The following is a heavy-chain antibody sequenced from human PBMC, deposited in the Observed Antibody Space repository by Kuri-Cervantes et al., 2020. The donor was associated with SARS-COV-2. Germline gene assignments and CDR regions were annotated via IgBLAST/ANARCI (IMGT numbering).Heavy chain of an antibody. CDR3: ARGPRQGGQSHDSDAFDI. J-gene: IGHJ3*02. CDR1: GYTFTNYY. Sequence: ASVKVSCKASGYTFTNYYVHWVRQAPGQGLEWMGWINPRSGATKSAQKFQGRVTMTRDTSITTAYLEMNSLTSDDTAVYYCARGPRQGGQSHDSDAFDIWGQGTMVTVSS. CDR2: INPRSGAT. D-gene: IGHD3-22*01. V-gene: IGHV1-2*02.